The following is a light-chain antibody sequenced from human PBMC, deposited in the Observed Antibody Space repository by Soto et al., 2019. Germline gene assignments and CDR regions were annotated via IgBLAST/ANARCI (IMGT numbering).Light chain of an antibody. CDR1: QTISSW. J-gene: IGKJ1*01. V-gene: IGKV1-5*03. Sequence: DIQTTHYPSTLSGSVSDRVSITCRASQTISSWLAWYQQKPGKAPKLLIYKASTLKSGVPSRFSGSGSGTEFTLTISSLQPDDFATYYCQHYNSYSEAFGQGTKVDIK. CDR2: KAS. CDR3: QHYNSYSEA.